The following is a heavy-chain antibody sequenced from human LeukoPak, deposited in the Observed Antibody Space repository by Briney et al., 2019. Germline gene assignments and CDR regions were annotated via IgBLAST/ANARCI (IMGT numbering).Heavy chain of an antibody. J-gene: IGHJ4*02. Sequence: GGSLRLSCAASGFTFSNNWMNWVRQAPGKGLEWVGNINPGGTEKYYVDSVTGRFTISRDNAKNSLYLQMNSLRAEDTAVYYCARILYDSSGYPSRWGQGTLVTVSS. CDR1: GFTFSNNW. D-gene: IGHD3-22*01. CDR3: ARILYDSSGYPSR. V-gene: IGHV3-7*01. CDR2: INPGGTEK.